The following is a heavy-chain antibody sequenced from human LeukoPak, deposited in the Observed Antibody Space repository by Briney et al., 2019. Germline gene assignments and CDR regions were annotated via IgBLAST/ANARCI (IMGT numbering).Heavy chain of an antibody. CDR1: GFTFRISW. V-gene: IGHV3-7*05. D-gene: IGHD6-6*01. CDR3: ARGGRPDY. J-gene: IGHJ4*02. CDR2: IKEDGSEK. Sequence: GGSLRLSCAGSGFTFRISWMSWVRQAPGRGLEWVANIKEDGSEKNYVDSVKGRFTISRDNDKNLMYLQMNSLRAEDTAVYYCARGGRPDYWGQGTLVTVSS.